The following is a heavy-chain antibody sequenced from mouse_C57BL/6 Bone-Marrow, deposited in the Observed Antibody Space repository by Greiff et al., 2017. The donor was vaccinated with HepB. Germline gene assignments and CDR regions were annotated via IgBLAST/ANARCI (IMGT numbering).Heavy chain of an antibody. Sequence: QVQLQQPGAELVKPGASVKLSCKASGYTFTSYWMQWVKQRPGQGLEWIGEIDPSDSYTNYNQKFKGKATLTVDTSSSTAYMQLSSLTSEDSAVYYCVQRVFAYWGQGTLVTVSA. V-gene: IGHV1-50*01. CDR1: GYTFTSYW. CDR2: IDPSDSYT. CDR3: VQRVFAY. J-gene: IGHJ3*01. D-gene: IGHD3-1*01.